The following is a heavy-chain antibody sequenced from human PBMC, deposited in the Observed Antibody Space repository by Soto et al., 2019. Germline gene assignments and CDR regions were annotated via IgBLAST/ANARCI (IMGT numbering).Heavy chain of an antibody. CDR2: IKEDGSGK. J-gene: IGHJ4*02. D-gene: IGHD1-26*01. CDR3: VRVGRWVGY. CDR1: GFTFSSYW. Sequence: EVQLVESGGGLVQPGGSMRLSCTASGFTFSSYWMSWVRQAPGKGLGWVANIKEDGSGKYYVDSVKGRFSISRDNARNSLYLQMNSLRVEDTAVYYCVRVGRWVGYWGQGALVTVSS. V-gene: IGHV3-7*03.